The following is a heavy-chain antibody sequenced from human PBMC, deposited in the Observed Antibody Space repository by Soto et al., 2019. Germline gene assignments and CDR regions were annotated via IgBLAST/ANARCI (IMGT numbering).Heavy chain of an antibody. Sequence: EVQLLESGGGLVQPGGSLRLSCAASGFTFSSYAMSWVRQAPGKGLEWVSAISGSGGSTYYADSVKGRFTISRDNSKNTLYLQMNSLRAEDTAVYYCAKLNDAPYDILTGYRPVNDAFDIWGQGTMVTVSS. D-gene: IGHD3-9*01. CDR1: GFTFSSYA. CDR2: ISGSGGST. CDR3: AKLNDAPYDILTGYRPVNDAFDI. V-gene: IGHV3-23*01. J-gene: IGHJ3*02.